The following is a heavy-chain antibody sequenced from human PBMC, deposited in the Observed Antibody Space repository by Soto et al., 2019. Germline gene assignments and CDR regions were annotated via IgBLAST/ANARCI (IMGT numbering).Heavy chain of an antibody. CDR1: GFTFSSYS. J-gene: IGHJ4*02. CDR3: ARGIRSWYRTGWSTNPFDY. Sequence: SLRLSCAASGFTFSSYSMNWVRQAPGKGLEWVSSISSSSSYIYYADSVKGRFTISRDNAKNSLYLQMNSLRAEDTAVYYCARGIRSWYRTGWSTNPFDYWGQGTLVTVSS. V-gene: IGHV3-21*01. D-gene: IGHD6-13*01. CDR2: ISSSSSYI.